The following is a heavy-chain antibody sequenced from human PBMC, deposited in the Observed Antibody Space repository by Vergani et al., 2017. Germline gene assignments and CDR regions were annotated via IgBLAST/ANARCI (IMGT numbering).Heavy chain of an antibody. J-gene: IGHJ6*03. D-gene: IGHD6-19*01. V-gene: IGHV1-2*02. CDR3: ASGTTIMAVTDTGGAGYMDV. CDR1: GGTFTGYY. CDR2: INPNSGGT. Sequence: QVQLEQSGAEVKKPGSSVTVSCRASGGTFTGYYMHWVRQAPGQGLEWMGWINPNSGGTQYAQKFQGRITVTRDTSISTAYMELSRLRSDDSAIYYCASGTTIMAVTDTGGAGYMDVWGKGTTVTVSS.